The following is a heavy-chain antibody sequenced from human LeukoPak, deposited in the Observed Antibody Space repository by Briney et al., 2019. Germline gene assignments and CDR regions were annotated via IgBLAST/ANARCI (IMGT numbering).Heavy chain of an antibody. CDR1: GDSISSGGHY. V-gene: IGHV4-31*03. J-gene: IGHJ4*02. Sequence: SETLSLTCTVSGDSISSGGHYWTWIRQRPEKGLEWIGYIFYTGSTYYNPSLKSRVAISVDTSKNQFSLKLSSVTAADTAVYYCAGSPGIWNEYGRLEYWGQGALVTVSS. CDR2: IFYTGST. CDR3: AGSPGIWNEYGRLEY. D-gene: IGHD1-1*01.